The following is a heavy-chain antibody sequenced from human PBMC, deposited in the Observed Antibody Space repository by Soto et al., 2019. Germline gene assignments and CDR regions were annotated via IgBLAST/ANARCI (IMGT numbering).Heavy chain of an antibody. CDR1: GGSISSYY. V-gene: IGHV4-59*01. CDR2: IYYSGST. D-gene: IGHD3-16*01. CDR3: GRGGGGAFDF. J-gene: IGHJ3*01. Sequence: SETLSLTCTVSGGSISSYYWNWIRQSPGKGLEWIGYIYYSGSTNYNPSLKSRVTISVDTSKNQFSLKLSSGTAADTAVYYWGRGGGGAFDFWGQGTMVTVS.